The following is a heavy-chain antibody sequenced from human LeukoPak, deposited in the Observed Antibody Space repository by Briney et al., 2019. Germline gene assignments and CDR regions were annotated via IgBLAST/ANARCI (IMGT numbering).Heavy chain of an antibody. CDR3: ARDLRWLQLRYFDY. CDR1: GFTASINY. CDR2: IYSGGST. Sequence: SGGSLRLSCAASGFTASINYMSWVRQAPGKGLEWVSVIYSGGSTYYADSVKGRFTISRDNSKNTLYLQMNSLRAEDTAVYYCARDLRWLQLRYFDYWGQGTLVTVSS. J-gene: IGHJ4*02. V-gene: IGHV3-66*01. D-gene: IGHD5-24*01.